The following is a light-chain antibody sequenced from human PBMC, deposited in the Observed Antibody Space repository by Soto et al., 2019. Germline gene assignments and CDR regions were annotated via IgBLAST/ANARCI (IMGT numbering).Light chain of an antibody. CDR2: ENN. V-gene: IGLV1-51*02. CDR1: SSNIGKNY. CDR3: GTWDSGLSVV. J-gene: IGLJ2*01. Sequence: QSVLTQPPSVSAAPGQKVTISCSGSSSNIGKNYVSWYQQLPGTAPKLLIYENNKRPSGIPDRFSGSKSGTSATLGITGLQTGDEADYYCGTWDSGLSVVFGEGTKLTVL.